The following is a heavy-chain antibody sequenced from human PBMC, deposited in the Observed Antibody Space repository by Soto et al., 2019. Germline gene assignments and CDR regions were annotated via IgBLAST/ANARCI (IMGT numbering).Heavy chain of an antibody. V-gene: IGHV3-21*01. J-gene: IGHJ4*02. D-gene: IGHD3-3*01. Sequence: GGSLRLSCAASGFTFSSYSMNWVRQAPGKGLEWVSSISSSSSYIYYADSVKGRFTISRDNAKNSLYLQMNSLRAEDTAVYYCARTVGYDFWSGYYELDYWGQGTLVTVSS. CDR1: GFTFSSYS. CDR2: ISSSSSYI. CDR3: ARTVGYDFWSGYYELDY.